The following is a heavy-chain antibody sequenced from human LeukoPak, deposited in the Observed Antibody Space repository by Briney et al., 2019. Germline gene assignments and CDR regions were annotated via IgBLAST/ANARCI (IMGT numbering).Heavy chain of an antibody. CDR3: ASDYYDSSGYEHYFDY. D-gene: IGHD3-22*01. V-gene: IGHV3-74*01. CDR1: GFTFGSYW. CDR2: INSDGSST. J-gene: IGHJ4*02. Sequence: RGSLRLSCAASGFTFGSYWMHWVRQAPGKGLVWVSRINSDGSSTSYADSVKGRFTISRDNAKNTLYLQMNSLRAEDTAVYYCASDYYDSSGYEHYFDYWGQGTLVTVSS.